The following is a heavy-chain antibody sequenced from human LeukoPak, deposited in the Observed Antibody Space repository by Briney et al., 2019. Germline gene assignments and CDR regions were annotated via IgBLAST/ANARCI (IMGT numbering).Heavy chain of an antibody. V-gene: IGHV3-20*04. CDR3: ARDLSATGYSLAY. Sequence: GGSLRLSCSGSGLNFRDYGLIWVRQAPGKGLEWVSGINWDGENTAYADSVKGRFTISRDNADNAVYLQMDSLRVEDTALYYCARDLSATGYSLAYWGRGTLVTVSS. D-gene: IGHD2-15*01. CDR2: INWDGENT. CDR1: GLNFRDYG. J-gene: IGHJ4*02.